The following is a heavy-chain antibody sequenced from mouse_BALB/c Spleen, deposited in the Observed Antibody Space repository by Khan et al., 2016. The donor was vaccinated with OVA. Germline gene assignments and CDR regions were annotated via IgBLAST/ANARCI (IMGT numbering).Heavy chain of an antibody. Sequence: QVQLKQSGAELVRPGASVKLSCKTSGYIFTSYRIHWVKQRSGQGLEWIARIYPGTDNTYYTEKVKDRATLTADKSSSTAYMQLSSLKSEDSAVYFCAREEALYYFDYWGQGTTLTVSS. CDR1: GYIFTSYR. CDR2: IYPGTDNT. CDR3: AREEALYYFDY. D-gene: IGHD3-2*02. J-gene: IGHJ2*01. V-gene: IGHV1-76*01.